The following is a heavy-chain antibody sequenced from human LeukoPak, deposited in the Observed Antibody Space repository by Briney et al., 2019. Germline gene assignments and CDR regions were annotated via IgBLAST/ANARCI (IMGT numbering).Heavy chain of an antibody. V-gene: IGHV3-23*01. CDR3: AKTRPLDSSSWSHGDY. Sequence: GGSLRLSCAASGFTFSSYAMSWVRQAPGKGLEWVSAISGSGDSTYYGDSVKGRFTISGDNSKNTLYLQMNSLRAEDTAVYYCAKTRPLDSSSWSHGDYWGQGTLVTVSS. CDR1: GFTFSSYA. CDR2: ISGSGDST. J-gene: IGHJ4*02. D-gene: IGHD6-13*01.